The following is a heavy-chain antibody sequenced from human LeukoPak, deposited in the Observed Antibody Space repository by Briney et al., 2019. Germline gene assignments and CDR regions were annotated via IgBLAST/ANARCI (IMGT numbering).Heavy chain of an antibody. Sequence: GGSLRLSCAASGFTFDDYTMHWVRQAPGKGLEWVSLISWDGGSTYYADSVKGRFTISRDNAKNSLYLQMNSLRAEDTAVYYCAINPEYYYDSSGYNLGQGTLVTVSS. V-gene: IGHV3-43*01. J-gene: IGHJ4*02. CDR3: AINPEYYYDSSGYN. CDR2: ISWDGGST. CDR1: GFTFDDYT. D-gene: IGHD3-22*01.